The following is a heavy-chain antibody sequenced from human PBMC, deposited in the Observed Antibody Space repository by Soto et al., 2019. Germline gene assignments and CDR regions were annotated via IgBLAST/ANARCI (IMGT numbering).Heavy chain of an antibody. D-gene: IGHD1-26*01. Sequence: EVQLVESGGGVVQPGGSLRLSCAASGFTFSSYSVNWVRQAPGKGLEWVADISSSSSMINYADSVKGRFTISRDNAKNSLYLQMKSLRDEDTAVYYCATLGGIGLTTTRYGMDVWGQGTTVTVSS. J-gene: IGHJ6*02. CDR2: ISSSSSMI. V-gene: IGHV3-48*02. CDR1: GFTFSSYS. CDR3: ATLGGIGLTTTRYGMDV.